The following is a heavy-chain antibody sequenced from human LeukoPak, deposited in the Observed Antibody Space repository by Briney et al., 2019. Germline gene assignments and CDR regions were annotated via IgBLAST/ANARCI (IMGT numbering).Heavy chain of an antibody. CDR1: GFTSSSYS. CDR3: AAVGATETNFDY. Sequence: SGGSLRLSCAASGFTSSSYSMNWVRQAPGKGLEWVSSISSSSSYIYYADSVKGRFTISRDNAKNSLYLQMNSLRAEDTAVYYCAAVGATETNFDYWGQGTLVTVSS. CDR2: ISSSSSYI. D-gene: IGHD1-26*01. J-gene: IGHJ4*02. V-gene: IGHV3-21*01.